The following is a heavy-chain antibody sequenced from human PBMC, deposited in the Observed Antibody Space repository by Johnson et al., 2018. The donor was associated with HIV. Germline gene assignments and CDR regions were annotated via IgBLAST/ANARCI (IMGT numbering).Heavy chain of an antibody. Sequence: VQLVESGGGLVKPGGSLRLSCAASGFTFSSHWMHWVRQPPGKGLVWVSRINSDGSSRNYADSVKGRFTISRDNAKNTLYLQMNSLKIEDTAVYYCARVRVGAFDIWGQGTMVTVSS. CDR3: ARVRVGAFDI. CDR2: INSDGSSR. J-gene: IGHJ3*02. CDR1: GFTFSSHW. V-gene: IGHV3-74*02. D-gene: IGHD1-26*01.